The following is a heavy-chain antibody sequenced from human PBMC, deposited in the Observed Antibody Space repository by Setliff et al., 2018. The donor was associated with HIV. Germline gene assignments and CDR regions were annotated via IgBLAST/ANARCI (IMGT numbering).Heavy chain of an antibody. V-gene: IGHV4-34*12. CDR3: ARREGYGMDV. CDR1: GGSFSGYY. J-gene: IGHJ6*02. CDR2: IIHSGST. Sequence: SETLSLTCAVYGGSFSGYYWSWIRQPPGKGLEWIGEIIHSGSTNYNPSLKSRVAISVDMSKNQFSLKLGSVTAADTAVYYCARREGYGMDVWGQGATVTVSS.